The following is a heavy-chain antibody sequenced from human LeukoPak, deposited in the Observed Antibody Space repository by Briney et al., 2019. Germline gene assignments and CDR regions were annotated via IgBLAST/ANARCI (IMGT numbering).Heavy chain of an antibody. CDR3: ARGPYDSNPFDY. V-gene: IGHV4-4*07. CDR2: IYTSGST. Sequence: PSDTLSLTCTVSGGSISSYYWSWIRQPAGKGLEWIGRIYTSGSTNYNPSLKSRVTMSVDTPKNQFSLKLSSVTAADTAVYYCARGPYDSNPFDYWGQGTLVTVSS. CDR1: GGSISSYY. D-gene: IGHD3-22*01. J-gene: IGHJ4*02.